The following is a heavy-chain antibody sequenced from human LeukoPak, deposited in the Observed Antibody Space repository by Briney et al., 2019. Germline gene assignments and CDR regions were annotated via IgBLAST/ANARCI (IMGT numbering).Heavy chain of an antibody. Sequence: SETLSLTCTVSGSSISSSSYYWGWIRQPPGKGLEWIGSIYYSGSTYYNPSLKSRVTISVDTSKNQFSLKLSSVTAADTAVYYCARQGSPLTIFGPPIPALFDYWGQGTLVTVSS. V-gene: IGHV4-39*01. CDR2: IYYSGST. D-gene: IGHD3-3*01. CDR1: GSSISSSSYY. CDR3: ARQGSPLTIFGPPIPALFDY. J-gene: IGHJ4*02.